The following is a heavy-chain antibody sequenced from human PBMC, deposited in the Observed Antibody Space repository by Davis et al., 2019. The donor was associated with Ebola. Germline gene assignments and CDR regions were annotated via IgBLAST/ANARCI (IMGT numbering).Heavy chain of an antibody. CDR1: GYSFTSYW. D-gene: IGHD2-21*01. Sequence: GDSLKISCKASGYSFTSYWISWVRQMPGKGLEWMGIIYPGDSDTRYSPSFQGQVTISADKSISTAYLQWSSLKASDTAMYYCARHGRAYCGGDCYCDYWGQGTLVTVSS. J-gene: IGHJ4*02. CDR2: IYPGDSDT. CDR3: ARHGRAYCGGDCYCDY. V-gene: IGHV5-51*01.